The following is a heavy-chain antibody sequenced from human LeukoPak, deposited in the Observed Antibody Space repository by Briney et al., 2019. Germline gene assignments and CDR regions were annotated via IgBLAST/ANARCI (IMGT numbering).Heavy chain of an antibody. Sequence: GGSLRLSCAASGFTFSSYSMNWVRQAPGKGLEWVSYISSSSSTIYYADSVKGRFTISRDNAKNSLYLQMNSLRAEDTAVYYCARDVGPQAQGPLGYYYDSSGYPRGAFDIWGQGTMVTVSS. CDR1: GFTFSSYS. J-gene: IGHJ3*02. V-gene: IGHV3-48*04. CDR3: ARDVGPQAQGPLGYYYDSSGYPRGAFDI. CDR2: ISSSSSTI. D-gene: IGHD3-22*01.